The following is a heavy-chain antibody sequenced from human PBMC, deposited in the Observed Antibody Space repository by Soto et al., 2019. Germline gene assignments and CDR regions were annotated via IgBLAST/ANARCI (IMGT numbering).Heavy chain of an antibody. J-gene: IGHJ5*02. CDR3: SKGAARSNYDFWSGYYTSWCDP. D-gene: IGHD3-3*01. Sequence: QVQLVESGGGVVQPGRSLRLSCAASGFTFSSYGMHWVRQAPGKGLEWVAVISYDGSNKYYADSVKCRFTISREKSKNTLYLPMNSLKAEDTAVYYCSKGAARSNYDFWSGYYTSWCDPVGKGTMVTVAS. CDR1: GFTFSSYG. V-gene: IGHV3-30*18. CDR2: ISYDGSNK.